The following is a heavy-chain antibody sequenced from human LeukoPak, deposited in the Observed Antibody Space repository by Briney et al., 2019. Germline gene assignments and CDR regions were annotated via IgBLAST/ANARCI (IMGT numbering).Heavy chain of an antibody. D-gene: IGHD3-10*01. Sequence: SETLSLTCGVSGASFSGYYWSWIRRPPGKGLEWIGEINHSGGTNYNPSLKSRVTISVDTSKKQFSLTLLSVTAEDTAVYYCATDRYYGSGSYYKFDYWGQGTLVTVSS. V-gene: IGHV4-34*01. J-gene: IGHJ4*02. CDR2: INHSGGT. CDR3: ATDRYYGSGSYYKFDY. CDR1: GASFSGYY.